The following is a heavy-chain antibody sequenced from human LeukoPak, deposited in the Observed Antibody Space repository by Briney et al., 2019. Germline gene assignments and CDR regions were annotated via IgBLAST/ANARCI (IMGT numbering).Heavy chain of an antibody. CDR2: INSDGSST. V-gene: IGHV3-74*01. J-gene: IGHJ5*02. D-gene: IGHD2-15*01. Sequence: LTGGSLRLSCAASGFTFSSYWMHWVRQAPGKGLVWVSRINSDGSSTSYADSVKGRFTISRDNAKNTLYLQMNSLGAEDTAVYYCARGYCSGGSCHRWFDPWGQGTLVTVSS. CDR3: ARGYCSGGSCHRWFDP. CDR1: GFTFSSYW.